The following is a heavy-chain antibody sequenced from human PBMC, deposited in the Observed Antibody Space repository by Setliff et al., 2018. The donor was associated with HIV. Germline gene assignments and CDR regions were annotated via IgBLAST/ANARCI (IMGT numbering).Heavy chain of an antibody. CDR3: ATYADRESNRFDP. D-gene: IGHD3-10*01. Sequence: SETLSLTCVVYGGSFSGYYLSWVRQPPGKGLEWIGEISHSGTTTYSPSLESRVSISPDTSKNQFSLKLSSVTAADTAVYYCATYADRESNRFDPWGQGSLVTVSS. CDR2: ISHSGTT. CDR1: GGSFSGYY. J-gene: IGHJ5*02. V-gene: IGHV4-34*01.